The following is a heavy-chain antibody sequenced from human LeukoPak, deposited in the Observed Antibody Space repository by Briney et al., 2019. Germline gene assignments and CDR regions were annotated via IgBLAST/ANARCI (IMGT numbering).Heavy chain of an antibody. V-gene: IGHV3-48*02. Sequence: PGGSLRLSCAASGFTFSSYSMNWVRQAPGKGLEWVSYISSSSTIYYADSVKGRFTISRDNAKNSLYLQMNSLRDEDTAVYCCARGWSEFDYWGQGTLVTVSS. J-gene: IGHJ4*02. CDR3: ARGWSEFDY. CDR2: ISSSSTI. CDR1: GFTFSSYS.